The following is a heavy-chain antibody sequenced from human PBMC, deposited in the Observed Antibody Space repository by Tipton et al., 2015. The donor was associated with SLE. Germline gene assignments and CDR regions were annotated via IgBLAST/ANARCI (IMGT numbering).Heavy chain of an antibody. V-gene: IGHV4-4*07. Sequence: TLSLTCTVSGGSISSYYWSWIRQPAGKGLEWIGRIYTSGSTNYNPSLKSRVTMSVDTSKNQFSLKLSSVTAADTAVYYCARLYSGYDNLLYYFDYWDQGTLVTVSS. CDR2: IYTSGST. J-gene: IGHJ4*02. D-gene: IGHD5-12*01. CDR1: GGSISSYY. CDR3: ARLYSGYDNLLYYFDY.